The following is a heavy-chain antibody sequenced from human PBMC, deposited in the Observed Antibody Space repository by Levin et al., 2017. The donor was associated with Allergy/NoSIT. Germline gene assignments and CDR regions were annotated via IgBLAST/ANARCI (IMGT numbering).Heavy chain of an antibody. Sequence: GESLKISCAASGFTFSSYWMSWVRQAPGKGLEWVANIKQDGSEKYYVDSVKGRFTISRDNAKNSLYLQMNSLRAEDTAVYYCASGGSDDSSGYYAFDIWGQGTMVTVSS. CDR3: ASGGSDDSSGYYAFDI. J-gene: IGHJ3*02. D-gene: IGHD3-22*01. CDR2: IKQDGSEK. V-gene: IGHV3-7*01. CDR1: GFTFSSYW.